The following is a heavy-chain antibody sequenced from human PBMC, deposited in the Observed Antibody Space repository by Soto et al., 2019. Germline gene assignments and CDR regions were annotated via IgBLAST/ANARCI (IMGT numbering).Heavy chain of an antibody. CDR1: GGSISSGTSY. V-gene: IGHV4-31*03. J-gene: IGHJ4*02. CDR2: IYFTGAT. Sequence: QVQLQESGPGLVKPSQTLSLTCNVSGGSISSGTSYWTWIRQHPGEGLEWIGHIYFTGATYSNPSLRSRLTMSVDTSKNQFSLKLTSVTAADTATYCCASIPRRGYSYGIDYWGQGTLVTVSS. CDR3: ASIPRRGYSYGIDY. D-gene: IGHD2-21*02.